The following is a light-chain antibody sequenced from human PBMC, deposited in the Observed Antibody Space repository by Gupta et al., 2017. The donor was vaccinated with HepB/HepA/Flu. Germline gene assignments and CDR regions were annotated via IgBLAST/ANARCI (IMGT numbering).Light chain of an antibody. CDR1: QSVSSN. CDR2: GAS. J-gene: IGKJ4*01. Sequence: EIFMTHSPATLSVSPGERATLSCRASQSVSSNLAWYQQKPGQAPRLLIYGASTRATGIPARFSGSGYGTEFTLTISSLQSEDFAVYYCQQDNNWPLTFGGGTKVEIK. V-gene: IGKV3-15*01. CDR3: QQDNNWPLT.